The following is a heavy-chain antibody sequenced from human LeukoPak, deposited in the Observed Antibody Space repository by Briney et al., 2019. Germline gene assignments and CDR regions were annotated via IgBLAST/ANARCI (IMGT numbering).Heavy chain of an antibody. V-gene: IGHV1-8*01. CDR1: GYTFTSYD. Sequence: ASVKVSCKASGYTFTSYDINWVRQATGQGLEWMGWMNPNSGNTGYAQKFQGRVTMTRNTSISTAYMELSSLRSDDTAVYYCARAGLLGSSLPAHHDYWGQGTLVTVSS. CDR3: ARAGLLGSSLPAHHDY. D-gene: IGHD6-13*01. J-gene: IGHJ4*02. CDR2: MNPNSGNT.